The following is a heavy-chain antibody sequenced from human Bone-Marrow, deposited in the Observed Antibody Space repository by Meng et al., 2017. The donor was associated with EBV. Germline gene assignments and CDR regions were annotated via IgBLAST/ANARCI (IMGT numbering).Heavy chain of an antibody. Sequence: QVQLQESGPGLVKPSETLSLTCTVSGGSVSSGSYYWSWIRQPPWKGLQWIGYIYYSGSTNYNPSLKSRATISMDTSKNQFSLKLSSVTAADTAVYYCAREGSPFYYDSSGYDLWGQGTLVTVSS. V-gene: IGHV4-61*01. CDR3: AREGSPFYYDSSGYDL. D-gene: IGHD3-22*01. J-gene: IGHJ4*02. CDR2: IYYSGST. CDR1: GGSVSSGSYY.